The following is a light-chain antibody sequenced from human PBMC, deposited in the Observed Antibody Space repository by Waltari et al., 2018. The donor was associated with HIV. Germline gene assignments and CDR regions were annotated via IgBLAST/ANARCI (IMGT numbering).Light chain of an antibody. J-gene: IGKJ4*01. V-gene: IGKV2-28*01. CDR2: LGS. CDR3: MQALQTRLT. Sequence: DIVMTRSPLSLPVTPGEPASISCRSSQSLLHSNGYNYLDWYLQKPGQSPQLLIYLGSNRASGVPDRFSGSGSGTDFTLKISRVEAEDVGIYYCMQALQTRLTFGGGTKVEIK. CDR1: QSLLHSNGYNY.